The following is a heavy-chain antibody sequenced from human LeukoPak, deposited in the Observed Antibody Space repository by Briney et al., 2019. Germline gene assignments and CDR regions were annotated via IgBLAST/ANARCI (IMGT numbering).Heavy chain of an antibody. CDR1: GFTFSSYA. D-gene: IGHD3-10*01. CDR2: ISGSGGST. J-gene: IGHJ6*02. CDR3: AKDLRFGPTMVLGDYGMDV. V-gene: IGHV3-23*01. Sequence: GGSLRLSCAASGFTFSSYAMSWVRQAPGKGLEGVSAISGSGGSTYYADSVKGRFTISRDNSKNTLYLQMNSLRAEDTAVYYCAKDLRFGPTMVLGDYGMDVWGQGTTVTVSS.